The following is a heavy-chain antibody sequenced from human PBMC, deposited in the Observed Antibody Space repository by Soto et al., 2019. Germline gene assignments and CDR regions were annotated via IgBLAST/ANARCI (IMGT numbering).Heavy chain of an antibody. Sequence: ASVKVSCKASGGTFSSYTISWVRQAPGQGLEWMGRIIPILGIANYAQKFQGRVTITADKSTSTAYMELSSLRSEDTAVYYCARAGGYDYGDAFDIWGQGTMVTVSS. CDR3: ARAGGYDYGDAFDI. D-gene: IGHD5-12*01. V-gene: IGHV1-69*02. CDR1: GGTFSSYT. J-gene: IGHJ3*02. CDR2: IIPILGIA.